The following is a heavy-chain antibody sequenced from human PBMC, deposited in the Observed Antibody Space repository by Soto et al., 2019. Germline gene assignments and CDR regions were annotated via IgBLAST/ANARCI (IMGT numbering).Heavy chain of an antibody. J-gene: IGHJ6*02. CDR3: AKDTSGSYYYYYGMDV. V-gene: IGHV3-43*02. CDR2: ISGDGGST. CDR1: GFTFDDYA. D-gene: IGHD1-26*01. Sequence: GGSLRLSCAASGFTFDDYAMHWVRQAPGKGLEWVSLISGDGGSTYYADSGKGRFTISRDNSKNSLYLQMNSLRTEDTALYYCAKDTSGSYYYYYGMDVWGQGTTVTVSS.